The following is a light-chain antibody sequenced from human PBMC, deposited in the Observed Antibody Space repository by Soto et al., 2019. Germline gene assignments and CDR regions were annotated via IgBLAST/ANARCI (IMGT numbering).Light chain of an antibody. CDR1: QRVSTN. J-gene: IGKJ4*01. CDR2: RAS. Sequence: ETVMTQSPATLSVSTGERDTLSCRASQRVSTNLAWYQQKPGQAPRLLIYRASTRATDIPARSSGSGSGTEFTLTISSLQSEDFAVYYCHQYNNWPPSFGGGTKVDIK. CDR3: HQYNNWPPS. V-gene: IGKV3-15*01.